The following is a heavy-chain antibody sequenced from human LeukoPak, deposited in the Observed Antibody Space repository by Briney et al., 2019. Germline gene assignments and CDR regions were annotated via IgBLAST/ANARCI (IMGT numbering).Heavy chain of an antibody. CDR3: ARGGFGELFEFDY. J-gene: IGHJ4*02. D-gene: IGHD3-10*01. Sequence: PGGSLRLSCAASGFTFSSYAMSWIRQPPGKGLEWIGYIYYSGSTNYNPSLKSRVTISVDTSKNQFSLKLSSVTAADTAVYYCARGGFGELFEFDYWGQGTLVTVSS. CDR2: IYYSGST. CDR1: GFTFSSYA. V-gene: IGHV4-59*01.